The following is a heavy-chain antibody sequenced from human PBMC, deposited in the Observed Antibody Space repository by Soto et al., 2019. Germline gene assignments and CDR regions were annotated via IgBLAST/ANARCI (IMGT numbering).Heavy chain of an antibody. V-gene: IGHV3-66*01. CDR3: VKELRSVRNEREAYC. CDR2: IYSGGTT. Sequence: EVQLVESGGGLVQPGESLRLSCAASGFSVSSSYMSWVRQTPWKGLEWVSVIYSGGTTYYADSVKGRFTISRDDSRNTLVLQMNSLRVDDTALYYCVKELRSVRNEREAYCWGQGTLVTVSS. J-gene: IGHJ4*02. CDR1: GFSVSSSY. D-gene: IGHD3-16*01.